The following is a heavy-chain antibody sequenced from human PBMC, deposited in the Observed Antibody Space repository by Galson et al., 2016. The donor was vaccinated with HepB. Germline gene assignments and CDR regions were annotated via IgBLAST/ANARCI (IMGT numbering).Heavy chain of an antibody. Sequence: SETLSLTCNVSGVYITHPDYLWGWVRQPPGKGLEWIATIDHQGGTRYNASLQSRVTISADMPKSQVFLKLTSVTAADTAVYYCARRPGGMNPVDDYLDNWGLGAVVTVSS. V-gene: IGHV4-39*07. CDR3: ARRPGGMNPVDDYLDN. CDR2: IDHQGGT. CDR1: GVYITHPDYL. J-gene: IGHJ4*02. D-gene: IGHD3-16*01.